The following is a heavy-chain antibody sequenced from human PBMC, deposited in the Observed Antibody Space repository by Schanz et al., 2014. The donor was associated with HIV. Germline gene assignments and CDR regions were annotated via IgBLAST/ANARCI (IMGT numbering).Heavy chain of an antibody. CDR2: ISLSSGTK. D-gene: IGHD3-10*01. J-gene: IGHJ6*01. CDR1: GFTFSSYS. V-gene: IGHV3-48*04. Sequence: EVHLVESGGDLVQPGGSLRLSCAASGFTFSSYSMNWVRQAPGKGLEWIAHISLSSGTKYNADSVKGRFTISRDNAKNSLYLQMNTLRAEDTAVYYCAREDGWFGDIYYFGLDVWGRGTTVTVSS. CDR3: AREDGWFGDIYYFGLDV.